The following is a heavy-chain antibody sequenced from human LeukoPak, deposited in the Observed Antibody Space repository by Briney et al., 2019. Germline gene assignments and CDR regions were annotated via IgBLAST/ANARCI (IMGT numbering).Heavy chain of an antibody. D-gene: IGHD2-2*02. V-gene: IGHV3-7*01. CDR1: GFTFSSYW. CDR3: TRDGARYCSSTSCYKDC. CDR2: IKQDGSEK. J-gene: IGHJ4*02. Sequence: PGGALRLSCAASGFTFSSYWMSWVRQAPGKGLEGVANIKQDGSEKYYVDSVKGRFTISRDNAQNSLYLQMNSLRAEDTAVYYCTRDGARYCSSTSCYKDCWGQGTLVTVSS.